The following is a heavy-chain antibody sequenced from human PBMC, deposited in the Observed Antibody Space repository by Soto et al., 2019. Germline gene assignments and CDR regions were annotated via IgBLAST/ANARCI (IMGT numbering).Heavy chain of an antibody. V-gene: IGHV1-69*08. CDR3: ARDEFRGYCSGGSCPAEYFQH. Sequence: QVQLVQSGAEVKKPGSSVKVSCKASGGTFSSYTISWVRQAPGQGLEWMGRIIPILGIANYAQKLQGRVTITAAKSTSTAYMELSSLRSEDTAVYYCARDEFRGYCSGGSCPAEYFQHWGQGTLVTVSS. J-gene: IGHJ1*01. CDR2: IIPILGIA. CDR1: GGTFSSYT. D-gene: IGHD2-15*01.